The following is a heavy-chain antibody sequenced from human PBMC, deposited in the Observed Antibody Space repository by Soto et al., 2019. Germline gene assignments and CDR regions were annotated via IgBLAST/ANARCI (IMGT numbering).Heavy chain of an antibody. CDR3: STGSMMTAPSDY. D-gene: IGHD3-16*01. J-gene: IGHJ4*02. CDR1: GSTFSNAW. V-gene: IGHV3-15*07. Sequence: GGSLRLSCAASGSTFSNAWMNWVRQAPGKGLEWVGRFKSRTDGGTTDYAAPVKGRFTLSRDDSQNTLYLLMNSLKAEDTAVYYCSTGSMMTAPSDYWGQGTLVSGSS. CDR2: FKSRTDGGTT.